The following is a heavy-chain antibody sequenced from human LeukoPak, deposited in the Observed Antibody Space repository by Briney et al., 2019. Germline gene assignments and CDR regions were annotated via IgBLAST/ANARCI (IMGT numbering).Heavy chain of an antibody. CDR3: AKGPCKTLIRGDWYFDL. Sequence: GGSLRLSCAASGFSFSSYAMSWVRQTPGKGLEWVSSTGGSGGSTHYTDSVKGRFTISRDNSKSTLYLQMNSLRAEDTAVYYCAKGPCKTLIRGDWYFDLWGRGTLVTVSS. D-gene: IGHD3-10*01. CDR1: GFSFSSYA. J-gene: IGHJ2*01. CDR2: TGGSGGST. V-gene: IGHV3-23*01.